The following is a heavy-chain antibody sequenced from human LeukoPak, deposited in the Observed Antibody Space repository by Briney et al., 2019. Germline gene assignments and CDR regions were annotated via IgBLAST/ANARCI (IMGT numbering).Heavy chain of an antibody. Sequence: GGSLRLSCAASGFTFSSYSMNWVRQAPGKGLEWVSSISSSSSYIYYADSVKGRFTISRDNAKNSLYLQMNSLRVEDTAVYCCATLRSGSGSCYRDFDYWGQGTLVAVSS. CDR2: ISSSSSYI. CDR1: GFTFSSYS. J-gene: IGHJ4*02. V-gene: IGHV3-21*01. D-gene: IGHD3-10*01. CDR3: ATLRSGSGSCYRDFDY.